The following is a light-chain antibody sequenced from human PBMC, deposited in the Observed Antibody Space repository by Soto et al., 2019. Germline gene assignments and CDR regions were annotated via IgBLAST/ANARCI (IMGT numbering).Light chain of an antibody. CDR1: QSVSTN. J-gene: IGKJ1*01. V-gene: IGKV3-15*01. CDR2: GAS. CDR3: QQYHNWPRT. Sequence: EVGMTQTPATLSVSPGERATLSCRASQSVSTNLVWYQQKPGQAPRLLIYGASTRATSTPARFSGGGSGTEFTLTISRLQSEDFAIYYCQQYHNWPRTFGQGTKVEIK.